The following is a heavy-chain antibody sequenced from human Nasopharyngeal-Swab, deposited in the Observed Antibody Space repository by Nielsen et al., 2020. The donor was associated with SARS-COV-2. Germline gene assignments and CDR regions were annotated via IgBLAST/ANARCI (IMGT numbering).Heavy chain of an antibody. V-gene: IGHV4-4*02. Sequence: WIRQPPGKGLEWIGAIYHSGSTNYNPSIKSRVTISVDKSKNQFSLKLSSVTAADTAVYYCASHDYGVNGEYYYMDVWGKGTTVTVSS. J-gene: IGHJ6*03. CDR2: IYHSGST. D-gene: IGHD4-17*01. CDR3: ASHDYGVNGEYYYMDV.